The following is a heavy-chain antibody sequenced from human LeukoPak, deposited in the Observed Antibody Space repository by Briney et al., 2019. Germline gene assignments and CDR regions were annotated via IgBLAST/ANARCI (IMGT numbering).Heavy chain of an antibody. V-gene: IGHV4-59*08. CDR1: GGSISSYY. Sequence: SETLSLTCSVSGGSISSYYWSWIRQPPGKGLEWVGHMYYSGSANYNPSLKSRGTISVDTSTNHFSLILSSVTAADTAVYYCARGIGSWYYFDYWGQGTLVTVSS. J-gene: IGHJ4*02. D-gene: IGHD6-13*01. CDR3: ARGIGSWYYFDY. CDR2: MYYSGSA.